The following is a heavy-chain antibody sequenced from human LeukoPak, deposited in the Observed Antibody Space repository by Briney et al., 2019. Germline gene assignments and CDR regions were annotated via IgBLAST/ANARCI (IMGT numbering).Heavy chain of an antibody. CDR3: ASFYCSSTSCYTGNAFDI. CDR2: IIPIFGTA. CDR1: GGTFSSYA. Sequence: ASVKVSCKASGGTFSSYAISWVRQAPGQGLEWMGGIIPIFGTANYAQKFQGRVTITADESTSTAYMELSSLRSEDTAVYYCASFYCSSTSCYTGNAFDIWGQGTMVTVSS. J-gene: IGHJ3*02. V-gene: IGHV1-69*13. D-gene: IGHD2-2*02.